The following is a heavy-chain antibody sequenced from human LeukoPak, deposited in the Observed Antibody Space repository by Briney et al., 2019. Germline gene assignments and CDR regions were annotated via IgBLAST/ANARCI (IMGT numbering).Heavy chain of an antibody. CDR2: IKQDGSEK. J-gene: IGHJ4*02. Sequence: PGGSLRLSCAASGFTFSSYGMHWVRQAPGKGLEWVANIKQDGSEKYYVDSVKGRFTISRDNAKNSLYLQMNSLRAEDTAVYYCARTLYYDFWSGYPYYFDYWGQGTLVTVSS. CDR1: GFTFSSYG. V-gene: IGHV3-7*01. D-gene: IGHD3-3*01. CDR3: ARTLYYDFWSGYPYYFDY.